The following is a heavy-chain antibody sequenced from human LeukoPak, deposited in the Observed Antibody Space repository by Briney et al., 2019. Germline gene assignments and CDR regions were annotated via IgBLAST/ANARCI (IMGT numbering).Heavy chain of an antibody. CDR3: AKLTYYDFWSGYQYFQH. Sequence: GGSLRLSCAASGFTFSSHAMSWVRQAPGKGLEWVSAISGGGGNTYYADSVKGGFIISTDSSKNTLYLQMNSLRAEHTALYYCAKLTYYDFWSGYQYFQHWGQGTLVTVSS. D-gene: IGHD3-3*01. CDR1: GFTFSSHA. J-gene: IGHJ1*01. V-gene: IGHV3-23*01. CDR2: ISGGGGNT.